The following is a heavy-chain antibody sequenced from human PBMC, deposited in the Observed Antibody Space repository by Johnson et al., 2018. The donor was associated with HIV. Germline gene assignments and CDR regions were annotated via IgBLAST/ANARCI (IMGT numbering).Heavy chain of an antibody. D-gene: IGHD6-19*01. CDR3: VRENDLVPVAGTI. CDR2: ISWDGGST. CDR1: GFTFDDYT. Sequence: QLVESGGGLVQPGGSLRLSCAASGFTFDDYTMHWVRQAPGKGLEWVSLISWDGGSTYYADSVPGRFTISRDNSRNTLYLQMNSLRVEDTAVYYCVRENDLVPVAGTIWGQGTMVTVSS. V-gene: IGHV3-43*01. J-gene: IGHJ3*02.